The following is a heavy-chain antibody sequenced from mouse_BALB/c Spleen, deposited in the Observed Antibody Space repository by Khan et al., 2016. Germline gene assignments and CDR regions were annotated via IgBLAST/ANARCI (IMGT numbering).Heavy chain of an antibody. CDR3: ARYGIGTWFAY. V-gene: IGHV9-3*02. CDR2: INTNTGEP. J-gene: IGHJ3*01. Sequence: QIQLVQSGPELKKPGETVKISCKASGYTFTNYGMTWVKQAPGKGLKWMGWINTNTGEPTYAEEFRGRFAFSLETSASTAFLQINNLKNEDTATYFWARYGIGTWFAYWGQGTLVTVSA. CDR1: GYTFTNYG. D-gene: IGHD2-1*01.